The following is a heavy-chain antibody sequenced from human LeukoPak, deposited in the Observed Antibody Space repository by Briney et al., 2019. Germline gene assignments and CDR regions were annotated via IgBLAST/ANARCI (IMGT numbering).Heavy chain of an antibody. D-gene: IGHD3-22*01. CDR3: ARFYYDSSGQDH. J-gene: IGHJ4*02. CDR2: IYYSGNT. CDR1: GGSISSSTYY. Sequence: PSETLSLTCTVSGGSISSSTYYWGWIRQPPGKGLEWIGSIYYSGNTYYNPSLKSRVTISVDTSKNQFSLKLSSVTAADTAVYYCARFYYDSSGQDHWGQGTLVTVSS. V-gene: IGHV4-39*07.